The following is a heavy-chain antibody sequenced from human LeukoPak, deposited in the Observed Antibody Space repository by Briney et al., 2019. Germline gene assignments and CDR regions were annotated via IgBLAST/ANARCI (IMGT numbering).Heavy chain of an antibody. V-gene: IGHV3-74*01. CDR1: GFTFSSYW. CDR3: AREGVWRQQLVDYYYGMDV. J-gene: IGHJ6*02. Sequence: GGSLRLSCAASGFTFSSYWMHWVRQAPGKGLVCVSRINSDGSSTSYADSVKGRFTISRDNAKNTLYLQMNSLRAEDTAVYYCAREGVWRQQLVDYYYGMDVWGQGTTVTVSS. D-gene: IGHD6-13*01. CDR2: INSDGSST.